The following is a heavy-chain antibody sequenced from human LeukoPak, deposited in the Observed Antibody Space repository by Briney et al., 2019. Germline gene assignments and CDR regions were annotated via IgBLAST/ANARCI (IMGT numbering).Heavy chain of an antibody. CDR1: GGSISSYY. D-gene: IGHD3-3*01. Sequence: KSSETLSLTCTVSGGSISSYYWSWIRQPPGKGLEWIGYIYYSGSTNYNPSLKSRVTISVDTSKNQFSLKLSSVTAADTAVYYCARGGGTIFGVVRPYYFDYWGQGTLVTVSS. J-gene: IGHJ4*02. CDR2: IYYSGST. V-gene: IGHV4-59*01. CDR3: ARGGGTIFGVVRPYYFDY.